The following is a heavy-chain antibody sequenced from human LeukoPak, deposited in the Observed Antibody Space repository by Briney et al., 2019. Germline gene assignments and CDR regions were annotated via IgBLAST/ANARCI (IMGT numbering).Heavy chain of an antibody. Sequence: GGSLRLSCAASAFTFSSYELNWVRQAPGKGLEWISYISSSGSIINYADSVKGRFTISRDNAKNSLYLQMNSPRAEDTAVYYCARGATRRSSGAFDIWGQGTMVTVSS. CDR3: ARGATRRSSGAFDI. D-gene: IGHD6-6*01. J-gene: IGHJ3*02. V-gene: IGHV3-48*03. CDR1: AFTFSSYE. CDR2: ISSSGSII.